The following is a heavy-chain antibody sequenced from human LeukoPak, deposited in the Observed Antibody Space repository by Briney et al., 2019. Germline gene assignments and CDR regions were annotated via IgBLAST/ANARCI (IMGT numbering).Heavy chain of an antibody. CDR2: INHSGST. CDR3: ARLAEQWLVLFGFDP. V-gene: IGHV4-34*01. CDR1: GGSFSGYY. J-gene: IGHJ5*02. D-gene: IGHD6-19*01. Sequence: SETLSLTCAVYGGSFSGYYWSWIRQPPGKGLEWIGEINHSGSTNYNPSLKSRVTISVDTSKNQFSLKLSSVTAADTAVYYCARLAEQWLVLFGFDPWGQGTLVTVSS.